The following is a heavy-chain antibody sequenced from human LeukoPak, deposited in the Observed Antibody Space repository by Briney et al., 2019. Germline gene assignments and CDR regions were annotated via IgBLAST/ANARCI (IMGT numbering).Heavy chain of an antibody. CDR2: IIPILGIA. Sequence: ASVKVSCKASGGTFSSYTISWVRQAPGQGLEWMGRIIPILGIANYAQKFQGRVTITADKSTSTAYMELSSLRSEDTAAYYCARDIAYYDSSGGPNWFDPWGQGTLVTVSS. J-gene: IGHJ5*02. D-gene: IGHD3-22*01. V-gene: IGHV1-69*04. CDR3: ARDIAYYDSSGGPNWFDP. CDR1: GGTFSSYT.